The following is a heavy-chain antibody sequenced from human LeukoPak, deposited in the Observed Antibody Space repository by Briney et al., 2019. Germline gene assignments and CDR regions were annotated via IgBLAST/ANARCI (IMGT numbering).Heavy chain of an antibody. V-gene: IGHV3-9*01. J-gene: IGHJ4*02. CDR2: ISWNSGSI. CDR1: GFTFDDYA. D-gene: IGHD6-13*01. Sequence: PGRSLRLSCAASGFTFDDYAMHWVRQAPGKGLEWVSGISWNSGSIGYADSVKGRFTISRDNAKNSPYLQMNSLRAEDTALYYCAKDTRLRSSPRWPYFDYWGQGTLVTVSS. CDR3: AKDTRLRSSPRWPYFDY.